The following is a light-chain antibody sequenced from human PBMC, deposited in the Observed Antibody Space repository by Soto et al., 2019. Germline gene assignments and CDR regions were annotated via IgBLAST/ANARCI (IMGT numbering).Light chain of an antibody. V-gene: IGLV1-44*01. CDR3: AAWDDSLNGFYV. CDR1: SSNIGSNT. Sequence: QAVLTQPPSASGTPGQRVAISCSGSSSNIGSNTVNWYQQFPETAPKLHIYSNTQRPSVVPDRFSGSKSGTSASLAISGLQSEDEADYYCAAWDDSLNGFYVFGTGTKLTVL. J-gene: IGLJ1*01. CDR2: SNT.